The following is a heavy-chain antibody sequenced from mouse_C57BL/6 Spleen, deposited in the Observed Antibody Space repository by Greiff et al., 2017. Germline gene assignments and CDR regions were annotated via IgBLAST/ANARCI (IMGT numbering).Heavy chain of an antibody. D-gene: IGHD1-1*01. CDR1: GYAFTNYL. CDR3: ARTYYGSSTYYFDY. CDR2: INPGSGGT. J-gene: IGHJ2*01. V-gene: IGHV1-54*01. Sequence: VQRVESGAELVRPGTSVKVSCKASGYAFTNYLIEWVKQRPGQGLEWIGVINPGSGGTNYNEKFKGKATLTADKSSSTAYMQLSSLTSEDSAVYFCARTYYGSSTYYFDYWGQGTTLTVSS.